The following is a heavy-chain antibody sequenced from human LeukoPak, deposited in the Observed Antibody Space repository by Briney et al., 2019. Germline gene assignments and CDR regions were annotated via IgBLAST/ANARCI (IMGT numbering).Heavy chain of an antibody. V-gene: IGHV1-2*02. Sequence: ASVKVSCKAVGYMFTDFHVHWVRQAPGRGREWMGWIYPSTNGTKSAQKFQGRITLTRDTSTSTVSMELNNLRHDDTAVYYCARGRYPNPYWGQGPLAPVSS. CDR1: GYMFTDFH. CDR2: IYPSTNGT. J-gene: IGHJ1*01. D-gene: IGHD2-2*01. CDR3: ARGRYPNPY.